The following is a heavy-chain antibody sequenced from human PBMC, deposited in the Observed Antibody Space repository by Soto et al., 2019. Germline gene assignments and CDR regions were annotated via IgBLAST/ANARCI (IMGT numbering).Heavy chain of an antibody. CDR2: ISRDGSVT. CDR1: GFTFSNYG. Sequence: QVQLVESGGGVVQPGRSLRLSSAASGFTFSNYGMHWVRQAPGNGLEWVAVISRDGSVTYFADSVKGRFTISRDNSKNTLYLQVYSLRAEDTALYYCAKEYGSGRCSSYYLDYWGQGTLVTVSS. CDR3: AKEYGSGRCSSYYLDY. V-gene: IGHV3-30*18. D-gene: IGHD2-15*01. J-gene: IGHJ4*02.